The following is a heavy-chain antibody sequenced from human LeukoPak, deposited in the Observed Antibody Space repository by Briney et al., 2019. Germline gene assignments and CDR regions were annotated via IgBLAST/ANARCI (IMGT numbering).Heavy chain of an antibody. J-gene: IGHJ4*02. CDR1: TYSFSHYC. CDR2: IYPGDSDT. CDR3: MRLIGSGWYFDY. Sequence: GESLEISCKGSTYSFSHYCIGWVRQMPGKGPGWVAIIYPGDSDTRYSPSFQGQVTISAEKPISTVYLQWSSLQASDTAMYYCMRLIGSGWYFDYWGQGTLVTVSS. V-gene: IGHV5-51*01. D-gene: IGHD3-10*01.